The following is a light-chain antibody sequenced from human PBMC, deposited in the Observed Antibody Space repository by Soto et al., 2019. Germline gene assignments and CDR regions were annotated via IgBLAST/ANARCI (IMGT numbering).Light chain of an antibody. V-gene: IGKV3-11*01. CDR1: QSVYSY. CDR3: QHRNDWPFT. CDR2: DVS. J-gene: IGKJ4*01. Sequence: EVVLTQSPATLSLSPGERATLSCRASQSVYSYLAWYQQKPGQPPRLLISDVSNRATGIPARFSGSGYGTDFTLPISSLEPEDFAVHYCQHRNDWPFTFGGGTKVEIK.